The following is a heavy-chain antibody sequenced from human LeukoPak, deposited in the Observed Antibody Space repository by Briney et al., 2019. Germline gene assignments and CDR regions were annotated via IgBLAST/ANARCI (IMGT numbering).Heavy chain of an antibody. V-gene: IGHV3-11*01. D-gene: IGHD6-19*01. CDR1: GFTFSDYY. J-gene: IGHJ4*02. CDR2: ITTTGSTI. Sequence: GGSLRLSCAASGFTFSDYYMAWFRQAPGKGLEWVTYITTTGSTIFYTDSVKGRFIVSRDNAKNSLYLQMNILRAEDTAIYYCARVSFGPIDTTVAGLRHYFDYWGQGTLVTVSS. CDR3: ARVSFGPIDTTVAGLRHYFDY.